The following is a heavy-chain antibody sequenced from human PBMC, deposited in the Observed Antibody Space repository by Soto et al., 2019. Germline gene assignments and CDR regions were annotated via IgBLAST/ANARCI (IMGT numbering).Heavy chain of an antibody. J-gene: IGHJ4*02. CDR1: GYIFTAYS. CDR2: VSTNDDRT. V-gene: IGHV1-18*01. Sequence: ASVKVSCKTSGYIFTAYSLAWLRQAPGQRPEWMGWVSTNDDRTNYAQKFQGRVTMTTDRSTTTTFMELRSLRPDDTAVYYCARELNTESSAYYSFAFWGQGTLVTVSS. CDR3: ARELNTESSAYYSFAF. D-gene: IGHD3-22*01.